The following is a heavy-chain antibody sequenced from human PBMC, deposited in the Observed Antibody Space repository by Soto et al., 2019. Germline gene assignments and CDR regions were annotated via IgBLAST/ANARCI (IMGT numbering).Heavy chain of an antibody. D-gene: IGHD2-2*01. J-gene: IGHJ4*02. CDR2: ISYSGST. V-gene: IGHV4-31*02. Sequence: LPKTVSWGTNRGGGCYRNWNRQHPGKGLEWIGYISYSGSTYYKPSLKSRVNISVDTSKKQCSLKLSSVTAADTAVYYCARGQRQLPFRYWGQGTLVTVSS. CDR3: ARGQRQLPFRY. CDR1: WGTNRGGGCY.